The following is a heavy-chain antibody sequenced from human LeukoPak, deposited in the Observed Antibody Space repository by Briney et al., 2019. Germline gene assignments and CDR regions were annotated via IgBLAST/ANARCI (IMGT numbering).Heavy chain of an antibody. V-gene: IGHV4-59*01. CDR1: GGSISSYY. Sequence: SETLSLTCTVSGGSISSYYWSWIRQPPGKGLEWIGYIYYSGSTNYNPSLKSRVTISVDTSKNQFSLKLSSVTAADTAVYYCARDSQQRGYDNNWFDPWGQGTLVTVPS. CDR2: IYYSGST. CDR3: ARDSQQRGYDNNWFDP. D-gene: IGHD5-12*01. J-gene: IGHJ5*02.